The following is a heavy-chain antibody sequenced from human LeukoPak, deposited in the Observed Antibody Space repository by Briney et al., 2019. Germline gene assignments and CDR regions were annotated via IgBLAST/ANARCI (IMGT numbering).Heavy chain of an antibody. CDR1: GFTFSSHE. V-gene: IGHV3-48*03. J-gene: IGHJ4*02. Sequence: GRSLRLSCAASGFTFSSHEMNWVRQAPGKGLEWLSYISGSGDTMYYADSVRGRFTISRDNAKNSLYLQMNSLRTEDSALYSCARGAVAGTPPVDYWGPGTLVTVSS. D-gene: IGHD6-19*01. CDR3: ARGAVAGTPPVDY. CDR2: ISGSGDTM.